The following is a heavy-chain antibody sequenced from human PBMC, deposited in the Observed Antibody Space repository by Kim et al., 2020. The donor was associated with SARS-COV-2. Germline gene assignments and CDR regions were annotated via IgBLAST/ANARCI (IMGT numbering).Heavy chain of an antibody. D-gene: IGHD2-15*01. V-gene: IGHV1-18*01. Sequence: QKVQGRVTMTTDTSTNTAYMELRSLTSDDTAVYYCARDQNIGATATSYFDYWGQGTLVTVSS. CDR3: ARDQNIGATATSYFDY. J-gene: IGHJ4*02.